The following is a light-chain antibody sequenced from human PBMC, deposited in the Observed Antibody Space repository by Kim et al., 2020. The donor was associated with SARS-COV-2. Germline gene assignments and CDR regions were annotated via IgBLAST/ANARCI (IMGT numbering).Light chain of an antibody. Sequence: SPGERATLSCRASQSVSSSYLAWYQQKPGPAPRLLIYSASRRATGIPDRFSGSGSGTDFTLTISRLEPEDFAVYYCQQHGSSLFTFGPGTKVDIK. CDR1: QSVSSSY. CDR2: SAS. J-gene: IGKJ3*01. CDR3: QQHGSSLFT. V-gene: IGKV3-20*01.